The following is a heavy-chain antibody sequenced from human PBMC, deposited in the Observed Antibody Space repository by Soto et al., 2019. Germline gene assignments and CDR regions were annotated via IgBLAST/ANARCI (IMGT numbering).Heavy chain of an antibody. J-gene: IGHJ2*01. V-gene: IGHV3-33*01. CDR2: IWYDGSNK. Sequence: QVQLEESGGGVVQPGRSLRLSCAASGFTFSSYGMHWVRQAPGKGLEWVAVIWYDGSNKYYADSVKGRFTISRDNSKNTLYLQMNSLGAGDTAVYYCARIPQIAVAGTRFGYFDLWGRGTLVTVSS. D-gene: IGHD6-19*01. CDR1: GFTFSSYG. CDR3: ARIPQIAVAGTRFGYFDL.